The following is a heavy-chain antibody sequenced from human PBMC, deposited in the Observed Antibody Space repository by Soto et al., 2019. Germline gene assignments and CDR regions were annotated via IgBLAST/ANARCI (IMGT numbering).Heavy chain of an antibody. Sequence: GGSLRLSCVASGFSFSDHHMDWVRQAPGKGLEWVGRIRSKVNSYTTEHAASVKGRFSISRDDSKNSLFLQMNSLKTEDTATYYCIQSRCGGDCLQSYASYYYYGMDVWGQGTTVTVSS. CDR2: IRSKVNSYTT. CDR3: IQSRCGGDCLQSYASYYYYGMDV. V-gene: IGHV3-72*01. D-gene: IGHD2-21*02. J-gene: IGHJ6*02. CDR1: GFSFSDHH.